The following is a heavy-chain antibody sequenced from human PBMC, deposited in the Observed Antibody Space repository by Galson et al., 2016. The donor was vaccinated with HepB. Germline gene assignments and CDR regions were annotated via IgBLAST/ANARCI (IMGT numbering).Heavy chain of an antibody. D-gene: IGHD2-15*01. Sequence: QSGAEVKKTGESLKISCKASGYTFTNYWIGWVRQLPGKGLEWMGIIYPGDSDTRYSPPFQGQVTMSADTSITTAYLQWSSLKASDTAMYYCARRERGCSGGSCNPYYFESWGQGTLVTVSS. V-gene: IGHV5-51*01. CDR1: GYTFTNYW. CDR3: ARRERGCSGGSCNPYYFES. CDR2: IYPGDSDT. J-gene: IGHJ4*02.